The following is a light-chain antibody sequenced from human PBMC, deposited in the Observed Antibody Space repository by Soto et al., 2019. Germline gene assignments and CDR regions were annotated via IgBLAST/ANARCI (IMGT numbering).Light chain of an antibody. J-gene: IGKJ1*01. V-gene: IGKV1-5*03. CDR1: QTISIW. CDR2: KAS. CDR3: QQYKSFWT. Sequence: DIQMTQSPSTLSASVGDRVTITCRASQTISIWLAWYQQKPGKAPKLLIYKASILESGVPSRFSGSGSETDVTLTISSLQPDDFATYYCQQYKSFWTFGQGTKVEMK.